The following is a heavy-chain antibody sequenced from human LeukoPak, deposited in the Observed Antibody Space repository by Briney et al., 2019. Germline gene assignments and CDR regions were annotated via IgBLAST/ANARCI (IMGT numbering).Heavy chain of an antibody. CDR1: GFTFSSYA. D-gene: IGHD1-26*01. CDR2: ISSNGGST. V-gene: IGHV3-64*01. CDR3: ARGLVGARGTDY. J-gene: IGHJ4*02. Sequence: GGSLRLSCAASGFTFSSYAMHWVRQAPGKGLEYVSAISSNGGSTYYANSVKGRFTISRDNSKNTLYLQMGSLRAEDMAVYYCARGLVGARGTDYWGQGTLVTVSS.